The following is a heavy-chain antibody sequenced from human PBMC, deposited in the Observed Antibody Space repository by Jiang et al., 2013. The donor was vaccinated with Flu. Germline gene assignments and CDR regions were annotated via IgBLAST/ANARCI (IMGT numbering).Heavy chain of an antibody. CDR2: INTNTGNP. CDR3: ARDVLSPPYHVAIDY. D-gene: IGHD3-10*02. Sequence: WVRQAPGQGLEWMGWINTNTGNPTYAQDFTGRYVFSLDTSVSTAYLQISSLKAEDSAVYYCARDVLSPPYHVAIDYWGQGTLVTVSS. J-gene: IGHJ4*02. V-gene: IGHV7-4-1*02.